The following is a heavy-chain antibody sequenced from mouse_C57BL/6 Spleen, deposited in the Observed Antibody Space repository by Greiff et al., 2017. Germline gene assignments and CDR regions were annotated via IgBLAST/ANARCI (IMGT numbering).Heavy chain of an antibody. CDR1: GYTFTSYW. D-gene: IGHD2-4*01. CDR2: IDPSDSYT. V-gene: IGHV1-69*01. CDR3: ARYDYGGYAMDY. Sequence: QVQLQQPGAELVMPGASVKLSCKASGYTFTSYWMHWVKQRPGQGLEWIGEIDPSDSYTNYNQKFKGKSTLTVDKSSSTAYMQLSSLTSEDSAVYYCARYDYGGYAMDYWGQGTSVTV. J-gene: IGHJ4*01.